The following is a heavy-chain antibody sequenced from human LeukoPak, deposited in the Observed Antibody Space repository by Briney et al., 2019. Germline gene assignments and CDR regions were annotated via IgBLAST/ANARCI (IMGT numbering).Heavy chain of an antibody. CDR3: ARGRDHGFDV. J-gene: IGHJ3*01. Sequence: GGSLRLSCAASGGTFSNFHMNWVRQAPGKGLEWVAYITDSGRNIYYADSVKGRFTISRDNAKNSLFLQMNSLRPEDTAVYYCARGRDHGFDVWGQGTMVTVSS. V-gene: IGHV3-48*01. D-gene: IGHD1-14*01. CDR2: ITDSGRNI. CDR1: GGTFSNFH.